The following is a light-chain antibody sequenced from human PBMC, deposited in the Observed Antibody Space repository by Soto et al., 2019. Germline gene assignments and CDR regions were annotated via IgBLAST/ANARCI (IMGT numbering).Light chain of an antibody. CDR1: QSISSW. V-gene: IGKV1-5*03. Sequence: DIQMTQSPSTLSASVGDRVTITCRASQSISSWLAWYQQKPGKAPKLLIYKASSLESGVPSRFSGSGSGTEFTLTISSLQPDHFATYYCQQNNSYPTFGQGTKVEIK. J-gene: IGKJ1*01. CDR2: KAS. CDR3: QQNNSYPT.